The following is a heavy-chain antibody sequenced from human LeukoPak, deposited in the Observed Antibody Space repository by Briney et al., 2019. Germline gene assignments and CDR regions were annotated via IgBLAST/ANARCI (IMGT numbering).Heavy chain of an antibody. J-gene: IGHJ3*02. Sequence: AGRSLRLSCAASGFTFDDYAMHWVRQAPGKGLEWVSGISWNSGSIGYADSVKGRFTISRDNAKNSLYLQMNSLRAEDTALYYCAKDIGPNYGSGSYAFDIWGQGTMVTVSS. D-gene: IGHD3-10*01. CDR3: AKDIGPNYGSGSYAFDI. CDR2: ISWNSGSI. V-gene: IGHV3-9*01. CDR1: GFTFDDYA.